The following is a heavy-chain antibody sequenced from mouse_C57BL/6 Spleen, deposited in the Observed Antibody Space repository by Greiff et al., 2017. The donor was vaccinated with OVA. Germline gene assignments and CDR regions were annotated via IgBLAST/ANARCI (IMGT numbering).Heavy chain of an antibody. CDR1: GFSFTTYA. CDR3: VRQGYYYGSSYDYFDY. J-gene: IGHJ2*01. D-gene: IGHD1-1*01. Sequence: EVKLVESGGGLVQPKGSLKLSCAASGFSFTTYAMNWVRQAPGKGLEWVARIRSKSNNYATYYADSVKDRFTISRDDSEINVYLKMKNLKTEDTAMYYCVRQGYYYGSSYDYFDYWGQGTTLTVSS. CDR2: IRSKSNNYAT. V-gene: IGHV10-1*01.